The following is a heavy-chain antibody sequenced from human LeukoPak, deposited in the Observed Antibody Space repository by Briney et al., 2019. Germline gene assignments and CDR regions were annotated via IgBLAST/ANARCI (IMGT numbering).Heavy chain of an antibody. CDR3: ARGDYYDSSGYYYVGPNRLLNS. D-gene: IGHD3-22*01. J-gene: IGHJ4*02. Sequence: SETLSLTCTVSGGSISSYYWSWIRQPAGKGLEWIGRIYTSGSTNYNPSLKSRVTMSVDTSKNQFSLKLSSVTAADTAVYCCARGDYYDSSGYYYVGPNRLLNSWGQGTLVTVSS. CDR2: IYTSGST. V-gene: IGHV4-4*07. CDR1: GGSISSYY.